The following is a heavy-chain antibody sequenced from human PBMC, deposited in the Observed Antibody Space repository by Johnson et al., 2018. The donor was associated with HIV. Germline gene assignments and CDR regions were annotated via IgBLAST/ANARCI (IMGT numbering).Heavy chain of an antibody. CDR3: AKVYCGGDCSFGGAAFNI. CDR1: GFTFSSYA. CDR2: ISYDGSNK. J-gene: IGHJ3*02. D-gene: IGHD2-21*02. Sequence: QMQLVESGGALVQPGRSLRLSCAASGFTFSSYAMHWVRQAPGKGLDWVAVISYDGSNKYYADSVKGRFTISRDNSKNTLYLQMNRRRAEDTAVYYCAKVYCGGDCSFGGAAFNIWGQGTMVTVSS. V-gene: IGHV3-30-3*01.